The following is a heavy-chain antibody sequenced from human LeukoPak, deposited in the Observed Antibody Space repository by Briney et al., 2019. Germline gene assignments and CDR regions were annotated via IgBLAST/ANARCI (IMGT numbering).Heavy chain of an antibody. CDR3: VRYSSGWPFDY. CDR1: GGSFSGYY. J-gene: IGHJ4*01. D-gene: IGHD6-19*01. CDR2: IFYSGNT. Sequence: SENLSLTCAVYGGSFSGYYWGWIRQPPGKGLEWIGRIFYSGNTYYNPSLNSRVSMSVDTSQNQFSLKLNSVNAADTAVYFCVRYSSGWPFDYWGRGSLVTVSS. V-gene: IGHV4-34*12.